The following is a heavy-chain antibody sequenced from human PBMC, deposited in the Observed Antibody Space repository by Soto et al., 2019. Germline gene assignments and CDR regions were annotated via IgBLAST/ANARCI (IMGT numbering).Heavy chain of an antibody. CDR3: ARDDSHYGDSRSGWFDP. CDR2: INPSGGST. CDR1: GYTFTSYY. J-gene: IGHJ5*02. D-gene: IGHD4-17*01. V-gene: IGHV1-46*03. Sequence: ASVKVSCKASGYTFTSYYMHWVRQAPGQGLEWMGIINPSGGSTSYAQKFQGRVTMTRDTSTSTVYMELSSLRSEDTAVYYCARDDSHYGDSRSGWFDPWGRGTLVTVSS.